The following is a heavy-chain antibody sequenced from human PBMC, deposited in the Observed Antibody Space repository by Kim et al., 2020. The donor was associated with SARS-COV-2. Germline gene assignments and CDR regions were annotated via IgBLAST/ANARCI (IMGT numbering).Heavy chain of an antibody. V-gene: IGHV4-59*08. CDR1: GGSISSYY. CDR2: IYYSGST. CDR3: ARQMCTVTTCFPNAFGI. Sequence: SETLSLTCTVSGGSISSYYWSWIRQPPGKGLEWIGYIYYSGSTNYNPSLKSRVTISVDTSKNQFSLKLSSVTAADTAVYYCARQMCTVTTCFPNAFGIWGQGTMVTVSS. D-gene: IGHD4-17*01. J-gene: IGHJ3*02.